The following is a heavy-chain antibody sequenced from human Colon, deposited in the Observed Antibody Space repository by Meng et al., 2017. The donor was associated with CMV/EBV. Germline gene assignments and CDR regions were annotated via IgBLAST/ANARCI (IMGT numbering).Heavy chain of an antibody. Sequence: ASVKVSCKASGYTFTSYNINWVRQAPGQGLEWVGWMNPNSGNTGYAQKFQSRVTITRSTSISTAYMELSSLRSEDTAVYYCARDKDSSGYYSSDYWGQGTLVTVSS. CDR3: ARDKDSSGYYSSDY. CDR1: GYTFTSYN. J-gene: IGHJ4*02. CDR2: MNPNSGNT. D-gene: IGHD3-22*01. V-gene: IGHV1-8*03.